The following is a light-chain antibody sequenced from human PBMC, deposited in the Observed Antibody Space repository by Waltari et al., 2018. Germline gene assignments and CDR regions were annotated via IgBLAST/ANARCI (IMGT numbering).Light chain of an antibody. J-gene: IGLJ3*02. CDR2: DNN. V-gene: IGLV1-44*01. CDR1: TSSIGSNV. CDR3: AAWDDSLNGWV. Sequence: QSLLTQPPSASGTPGQRVTISCSGSTSSIGSNVVNWYQQLPRTAPQLLLFDNNQGPAGVPVRFSGAKSGTSASLASSGLQSEDEAGYYCAAWDDSLNGWVFGGGTKVTVL.